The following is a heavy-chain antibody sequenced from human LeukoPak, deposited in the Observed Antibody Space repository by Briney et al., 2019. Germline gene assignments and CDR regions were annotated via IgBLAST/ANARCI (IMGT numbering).Heavy chain of an antibody. J-gene: IGHJ6*03. Sequence: GESLQISCKASGYSFTTHWIGWVRQMPGKGLEWMGIIYPGDSDTRYNPSFQGQVTISADKSISTAYLQWSSLKASDTAMYYCARLHPYYYMDVWGKGTTVTVSS. CDR1: GYSFTTHW. V-gene: IGHV5-51*01. CDR2: IYPGDSDT. CDR3: ARLHPYYYMDV.